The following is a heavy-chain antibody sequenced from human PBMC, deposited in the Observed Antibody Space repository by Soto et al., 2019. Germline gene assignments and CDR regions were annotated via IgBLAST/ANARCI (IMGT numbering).Heavy chain of an antibody. J-gene: IGHJ4*02. CDR1: GFTFTSSA. V-gene: IGHV1-58*01. Sequence: SVNVSCKASGFTFTSSAVQWVRQARGQRLEWIGWIVVGSGNTNYAQKFQERVTITRDMSTSTAYMELSSLRSEDTAVYYCAADPGQSSSSALGYWGQGTLVTVSS. D-gene: IGHD6-6*01. CDR3: AADPGQSSSSALGY. CDR2: IVVGSGNT.